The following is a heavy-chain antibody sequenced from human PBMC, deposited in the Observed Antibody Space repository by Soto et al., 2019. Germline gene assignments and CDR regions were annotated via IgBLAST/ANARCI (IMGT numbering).Heavy chain of an antibody. CDR3: VRENYYYGMDV. CDR1: GFTVSTYW. V-gene: IGHV3-66*01. Sequence: EVQLVASGGGLVQPGGSLRLSCAASGFTVSTYWMYWVRQAPGKGLEWVSLIKSGGNTYYAESVEGRFTIPRDNSKNTVYLQMNSLRAEDTAAYYCVRENYYYGMDVWGQGTTVTVSS. J-gene: IGHJ6*02. CDR2: IKSGGNT.